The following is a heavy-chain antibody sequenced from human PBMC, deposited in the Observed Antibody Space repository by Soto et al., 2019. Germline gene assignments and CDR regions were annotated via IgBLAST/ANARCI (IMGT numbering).Heavy chain of an antibody. J-gene: IGHJ6*02. V-gene: IGHV1-18*01. CDR1: GYTFTSYG. CDR3: ARRPAMVRGYYYGMDV. Sequence: ASVKVSCKASGYTFTSYGISWVRQAPGQGLEWMGWISAYNGNTNYAQKLQGRVTMTTDTSTSTAYMELRSLRSDDTAVYYCARRPAMVRGYYYGMDVWGQGTTVTVSS. CDR2: ISAYNGNT. D-gene: IGHD3-10*01.